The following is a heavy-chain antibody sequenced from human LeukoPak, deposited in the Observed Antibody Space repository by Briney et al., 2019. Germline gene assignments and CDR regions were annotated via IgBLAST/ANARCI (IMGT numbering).Heavy chain of an antibody. CDR1: GYTFTSYD. CDR2: MNPNSGNT. V-gene: IGHV1-8*01. Sequence: ASVKVSCKASGYTFTSYDINWVRQATGQGLEWMGWMNPNSGNTGYAQKFQGRVTMTRNTSISTAYMELSSLRSEDTAVYYCARILRAARHAFDIWRQGTMVTVSS. D-gene: IGHD6-6*01. CDR3: ARILRAARHAFDI. J-gene: IGHJ3*02.